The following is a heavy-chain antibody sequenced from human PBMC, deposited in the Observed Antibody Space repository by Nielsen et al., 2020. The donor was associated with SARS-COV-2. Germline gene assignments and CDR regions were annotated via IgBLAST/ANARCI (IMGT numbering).Heavy chain of an antibody. V-gene: IGHV3-30-3*01. CDR1: GFTFSSYA. CDR3: ARDGTMIVHLVGDYYYGMDV. Sequence: GGSLRLSCAASGFTFSSYAMHWVRQAPGKGLEWVAVISYDGSNKYYADSVKGRFTISRDNSKNTLYLQMNSLRAEDTAVYYCARDGTMIVHLVGDYYYGMDVWGQGTTVTVSS. J-gene: IGHJ6*02. D-gene: IGHD3-22*01. CDR2: ISYDGSNK.